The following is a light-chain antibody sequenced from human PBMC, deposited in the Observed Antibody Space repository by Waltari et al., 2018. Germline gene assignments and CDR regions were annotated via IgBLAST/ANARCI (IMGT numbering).Light chain of an antibody. CDR2: EVS. CDR3: SSYTSSTTPYV. V-gene: IGLV2-14*01. J-gene: IGLJ1*01. CDR1: SSDVGGYHQ. Sequence: QSALTQPASVSGSPGQSITISCTVTSSDVGGYHQSPWYQQHPGKAPKLMIYEVSHRPSGVSNRFSGSKSGNTASLTISGLQAEDEADYYCSSYTSSTTPYVFGTGTKVTVL.